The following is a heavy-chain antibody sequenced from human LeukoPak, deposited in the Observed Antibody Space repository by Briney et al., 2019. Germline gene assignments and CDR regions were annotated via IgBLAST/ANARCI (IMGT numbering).Heavy chain of an antibody. J-gene: IGHJ3*02. CDR2: VGHSGTT. CDR3: ARELISSRAAFDT. V-gene: IGHV4-34*01. CDR1: GGSLNDYL. Sequence: SETLSRTGAVYGGSLNDYLWSWIRQPPGQGLEWIGEVGHSGTTNYNPSLKSRVTISVDTSKNQFSLKLTSVTAADTAVYYCARELISSRAAFDTWGQGTVVTVSS. D-gene: IGHD3-10*01.